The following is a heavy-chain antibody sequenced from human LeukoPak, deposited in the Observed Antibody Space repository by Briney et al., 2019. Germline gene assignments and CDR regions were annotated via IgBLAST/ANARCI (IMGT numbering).Heavy chain of an antibody. V-gene: IGHV4-39*01. Sequence: SETLSLTCTVSGGSISNNNYYWAWIRQPPGKGLECIVSIYYSGRPYYNPSLKSRVTISVDTSKNQFSLRLSSVTAADTAVYYCATWRTAKTGFDYWGQGTLVTVSS. J-gene: IGHJ4*02. D-gene: IGHD1-1*01. CDR1: GGSISNNNYY. CDR3: ATWRTAKTGFDY. CDR2: IYYSGRP.